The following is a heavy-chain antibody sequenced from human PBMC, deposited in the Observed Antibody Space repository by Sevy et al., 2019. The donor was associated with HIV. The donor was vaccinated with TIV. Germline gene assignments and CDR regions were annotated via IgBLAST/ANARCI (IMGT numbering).Heavy chain of an antibody. CDR2: INPNSGGT. CDR1: GYTFTGYY. V-gene: IGHV1-2*02. J-gene: IGHJ3*02. CDR3: ARVLGLMVYATPMSAFDI. Sequence: ASVKVSCKASGYTFTGYYMHWVRQAPGQGLEWMGWINPNSGGTNYAQTFQGRVTMTRDTSISTAYMELSRLRSDDTAVYYCARVLGLMVYATPMSAFDIWGQGTMVTVSS. D-gene: IGHD2-8*01.